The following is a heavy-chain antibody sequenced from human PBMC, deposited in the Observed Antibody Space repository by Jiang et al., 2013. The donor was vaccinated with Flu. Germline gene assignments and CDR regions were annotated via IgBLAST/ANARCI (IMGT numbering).Heavy chain of an antibody. CDR3: ARTLSGGSCYGTFDY. CDR2: IDWDDDK. D-gene: IGHD2-15*01. J-gene: IGHJ4*02. Sequence: KPTQTLTLTCTFSGFSLSTSGMCVSWIRQPPGKALEWLARIDWDDDKYYSTSLKTRLTISKDTSKNQVVLTMTNMDPVDTATYYCARTLSGGSCYGTFDYWGQGTLVTVSS. CDR1: GFSLSTSGMC. V-gene: IGHV2-70*11.